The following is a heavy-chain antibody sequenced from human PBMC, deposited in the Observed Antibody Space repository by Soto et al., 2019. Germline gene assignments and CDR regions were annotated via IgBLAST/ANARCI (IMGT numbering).Heavy chain of an antibody. D-gene: IGHD2-21*01. CDR2: IWYDGSNK. CDR3: ARYMGNCGGNRGSGHMDV. CDR1: GFTFSSFG. V-gene: IGHV3-33*01. J-gene: IGHJ6*03. Sequence: QVHLVESGGGVVQPGTSLRLSCAASGFTFSSFGMDWVRRVPGKGLEWVALIWYDGSNKEYADSVKGRFTISRDNSKNTLFLQMNRLRAEDTAVYFCARYMGNCGGNRGSGHMDVWGIGTTVTVSS.